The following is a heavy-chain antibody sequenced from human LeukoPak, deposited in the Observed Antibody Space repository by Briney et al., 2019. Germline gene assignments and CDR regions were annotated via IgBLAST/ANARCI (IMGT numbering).Heavy chain of an antibody. CDR2: ISSSSSTI. V-gene: IGHV3-48*01. J-gene: IGHJ4*02. CDR3: AVRAGSYYFDY. CDR1: GFTFSSYS. D-gene: IGHD1-26*01. Sequence: GGSLRLSCAASGFTFSSYSMNWVRQAPGKGLEWVSYISSSSSTIYYADSVKGRFTISRDNAKNSLYLQMNSLRAEDTAVYYCAVRAGSYYFDYWGQGTLVTVSS.